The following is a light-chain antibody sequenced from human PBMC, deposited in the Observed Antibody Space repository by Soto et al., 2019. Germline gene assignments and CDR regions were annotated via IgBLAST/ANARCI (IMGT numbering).Light chain of an antibody. CDR3: LLDNGGSYV. CDR1: TGAVTSSFY. Sequence: QTVVTQEPSLTVSPGDTVTVTCASSTGAVTSSFYPNWFQQKPGQAPRALIYSTDKKHSWTPARFSGSLLGGKAALTVSGVQPEDEAEYYCLLDNGGSYVFGAGTKLTVL. J-gene: IGLJ1*01. V-gene: IGLV7-43*01. CDR2: STD.